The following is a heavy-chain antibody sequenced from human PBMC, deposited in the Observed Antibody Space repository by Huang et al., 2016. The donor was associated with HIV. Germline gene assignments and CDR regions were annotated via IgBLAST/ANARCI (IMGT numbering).Heavy chain of an antibody. D-gene: IGHD7-27*01. V-gene: IGHV3-30*04. CDR3: ARGNMGGKYWGGAFDI. CDR2: ISYDGTNE. Sequence: QVQLVESGGGVVQPGRSLRVSCAASGFTFNNYAIHWVRQAPGRGREGVAIISYDGTNEYYAESVKGRFTISRDNSKNTLYLQMNSLRAEDTAVYYCARGNMGGKYWGGAFDIWGLGTMVTVSS. J-gene: IGHJ3*02. CDR1: GFTFNNYA.